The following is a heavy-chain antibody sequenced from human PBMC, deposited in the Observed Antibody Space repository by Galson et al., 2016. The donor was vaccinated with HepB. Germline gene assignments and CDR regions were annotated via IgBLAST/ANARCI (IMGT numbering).Heavy chain of an antibody. J-gene: IGHJ4*02. V-gene: IGHV3-33*01. D-gene: IGHD6-13*01. CDR2: ILYDGSKK. Sequence: SLRLSCAASGFTFSRYGMHWVRQAPGKGLEWVAVILYDGSKKYYADSVKGRFTISRDNSRSTLYLQMHGLRAEDTAVYYCAREFKIAAPGVLDYWGQGTLVTVSS. CDR1: GFTFSRYG. CDR3: AREFKIAAPGVLDY.